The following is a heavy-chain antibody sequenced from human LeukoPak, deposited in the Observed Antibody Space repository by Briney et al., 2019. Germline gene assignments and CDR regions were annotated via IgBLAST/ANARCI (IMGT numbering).Heavy chain of an antibody. CDR1: GYTFTGYY. V-gene: IGHV1-2*04. Sequence: ASVKVSCKASGYTFTGYYMHWVRQAPGQGLEWMGWINPNSGDTSYAQKFQDWVTMTRDTSISTAYMELSRLTSDDTAVYYCAIASGDIFTGDFWGQGTLVTVSS. D-gene: IGHD3-9*01. J-gene: IGHJ4*02. CDR3: AIASGDIFTGDF. CDR2: INPNSGDT.